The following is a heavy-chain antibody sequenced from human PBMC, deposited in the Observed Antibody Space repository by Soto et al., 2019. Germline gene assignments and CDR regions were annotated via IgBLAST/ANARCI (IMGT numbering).Heavy chain of an antibody. CDR3: AREHGIRKYDFWSGNYGMDV. V-gene: IGHV4-59*01. Sequence: SETLSLTYTVSGGSISSYYWSWIRQPPGKGLEWIGYIYYSGSTNYNPSLKSRVTISVDTSKNQFSLKLSSVTAADTAVYYCAREHGIRKYDFWSGNYGMDVWGQGTTVTVSS. D-gene: IGHD3-3*01. CDR1: GGSISSYY. J-gene: IGHJ6*02. CDR2: IYYSGST.